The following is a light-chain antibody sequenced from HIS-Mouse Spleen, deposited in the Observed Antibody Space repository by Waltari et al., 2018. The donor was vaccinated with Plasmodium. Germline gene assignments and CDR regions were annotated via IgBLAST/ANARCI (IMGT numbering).Light chain of an antibody. CDR1: QSISSY. J-gene: IGKJ1*01. CDR3: QQSYSTWT. Sequence: DIQMTQSPSSLSASVGDRVTITCRASQSISSYLNWYQQKPGKAPKLLIYAASSLQSGVPSMFSGSGSGTVFTLTISSLQPKDCATYYCQQSYSTWTFGQGTKVEIK. V-gene: IGKV1-39*01. CDR2: AAS.